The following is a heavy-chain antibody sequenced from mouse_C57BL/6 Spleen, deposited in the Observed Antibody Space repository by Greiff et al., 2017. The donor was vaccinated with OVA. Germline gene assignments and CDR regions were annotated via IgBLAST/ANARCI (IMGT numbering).Heavy chain of an antibody. CDR3: ARYDPYGKEAMDY. D-gene: IGHD2-1*01. V-gene: IGHV1-54*01. J-gene: IGHJ4*01. CDR1: GYAFTNYL. CDR2: INPGSGGT. Sequence: QVQLQQSGAELVRPGTSVKVSCKASGYAFTNYLIEWVKQRPGQGLEWIGVINPGSGGTNYNEKFKGKATLTADKSSSTAYMQLSSLTSEDSAVYFCARYDPYGKEAMDYWGQGTSVTVSS.